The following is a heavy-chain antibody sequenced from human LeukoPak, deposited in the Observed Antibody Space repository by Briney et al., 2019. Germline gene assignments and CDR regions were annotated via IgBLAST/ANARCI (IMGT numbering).Heavy chain of an antibody. V-gene: IGHV4-34*01. Sequence: KPSETLSLTCAVYGGSFSGYYWSWIRQPPGKGLEWIGEINHSGSTNYNPSLKSRVTISVDTSRTHFSLKLSSVTAADTAVYYCARHPGGRQNWFDPWGQGTLVTVSP. CDR3: ARHPGGRQNWFDP. J-gene: IGHJ5*02. CDR2: INHSGST. CDR1: GGSFSGYY. D-gene: IGHD3-16*01.